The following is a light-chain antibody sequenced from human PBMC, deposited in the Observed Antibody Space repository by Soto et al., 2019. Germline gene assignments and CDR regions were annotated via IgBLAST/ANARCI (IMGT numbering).Light chain of an antibody. CDR3: QHLNSYLRAT. CDR2: AAS. CDR1: QGISSS. Sequence: DIQLTQSPSFLSASVGDRVTITCRASQGISSSLAWYHQKPGKAPRLLIYAASTLESGVPSRFSGSESGTELSLTISSLQPEDSATYYCQHLNSYLRATFGQGTKLEIK. J-gene: IGKJ2*01. V-gene: IGKV1-9*01.